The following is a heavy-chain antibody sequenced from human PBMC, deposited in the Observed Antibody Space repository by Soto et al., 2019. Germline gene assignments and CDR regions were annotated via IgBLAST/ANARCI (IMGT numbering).Heavy chain of an antibody. D-gene: IGHD3-22*01. V-gene: IGHV3-23*01. CDR3: AKHGDYDSSGYYYPGRPQTYFGMDL. CDR2: ISGSGGTT. J-gene: IGHJ6*02. CDR1: GFTFSTFG. Sequence: GGSLRLSCAASGFTFSTFGMSWVRHAPRKGMEWVSAISGSGGTTYNADSVKGRFNISTHTSKKALYRQANSLMTKHLGVYFCAKHGDYDSSGYYYPGRPQTYFGMDLWGLGTTDTVCS.